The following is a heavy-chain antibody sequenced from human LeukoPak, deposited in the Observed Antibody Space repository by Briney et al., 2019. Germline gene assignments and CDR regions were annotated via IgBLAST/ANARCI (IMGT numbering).Heavy chain of an antibody. V-gene: IGHV4-34*01. CDR2: INHSGST. CDR1: GGSFSGYY. CDR3: AVCGGNSGSWFDP. Sequence: PSETLSLTCAVYGGSFSGYYWSWIRQPPGKGLEWIGEINHSGSTNYNPSLKSRVTISVDTSKNQFSLKLSSVTAADTAVYYCAVCGGNSGSWFDPWGQGTLVTVSS. D-gene: IGHD4-23*01. J-gene: IGHJ5*02.